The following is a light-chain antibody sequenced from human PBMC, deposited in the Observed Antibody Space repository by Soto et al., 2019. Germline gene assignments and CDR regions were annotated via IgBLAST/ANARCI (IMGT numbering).Light chain of an antibody. CDR1: SGSIAGNY. Sequence: NFMLTQPHSVSASPGKTVIISCTRSSGSIAGNYVQWYQQRPGSSPTTVIYEDNQRAPGVPDRFSGSIDSSSNSASLTISGLETEDEADYFCQSYDATNQVFGGGTKLTVL. J-gene: IGLJ3*02. CDR3: QSYDATNQV. V-gene: IGLV6-57*01. CDR2: EDN.